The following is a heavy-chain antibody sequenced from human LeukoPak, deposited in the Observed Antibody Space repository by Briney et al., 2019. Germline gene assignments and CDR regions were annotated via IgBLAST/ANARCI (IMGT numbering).Heavy chain of an antibody. CDR3: AATYYDFWSGRTPFDY. Sequence: SETLSLTCAVYGGSFSGYYWSWIRQPPGKGLEWIGEINHSGSTNYNPSLKSRVTMSVDTSKNQFSLKLSSVTAADTAVYYCAATYYDFWSGRTPFDYWGQGTLVTVSS. D-gene: IGHD3-3*01. CDR1: GGSFSGYY. V-gene: IGHV4-34*01. CDR2: INHSGST. J-gene: IGHJ4*02.